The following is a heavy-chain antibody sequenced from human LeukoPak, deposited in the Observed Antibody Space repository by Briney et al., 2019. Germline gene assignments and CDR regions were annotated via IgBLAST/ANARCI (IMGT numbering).Heavy chain of an antibody. CDR1: GFTFSSFG. CDR2: ISYAGNYN. V-gene: IGHV3-30*03. D-gene: IGHD3-3*01. CDR3: ARPHPRTVFGVFSYYYGMDV. Sequence: GGSPRLSCAASGFTFSSFGMHWVRQAPGKGLEWVAAISYAGNYNYCADAVKGRYTISRDNSKNTLYLQMNSLRAEDTAVYYCARPHPRTVFGVFSYYYGMDVWGQGTTVTVSS. J-gene: IGHJ6*02.